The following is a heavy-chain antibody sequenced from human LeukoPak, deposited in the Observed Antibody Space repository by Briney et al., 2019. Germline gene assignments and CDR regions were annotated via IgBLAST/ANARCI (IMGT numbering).Heavy chain of an antibody. CDR2: INHSGST. J-gene: IGHJ4*02. D-gene: IGHD5-24*01. CDR3: ARAGRWLHNQPLDY. V-gene: IGHV4-34*01. Sequence: SETLSLTCAVYGGSFSGYYWSWIRQPPGKGLEWIGEINHSGSTNYNPSLKSRVTISVDTSKNQFSLKLSSVTAADTAVYYCARAGRWLHNQPLDYWGQGTLVTVSS. CDR1: GGSFSGYY.